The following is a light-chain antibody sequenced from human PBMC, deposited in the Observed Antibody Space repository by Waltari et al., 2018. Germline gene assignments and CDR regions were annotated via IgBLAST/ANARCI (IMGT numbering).Light chain of an antibody. CDR1: TTDIGIYNL. J-gene: IGLJ1*01. CDR2: EVS. Sequence: QSALTQPASVSGPPGPSITLSCTGSTTDIGIYNLVTWYQHHPGKVPKLIIYEVSERPSGVSGRFSGSKSGNTASLTLSDLQPEDGADYYCCSYAGDSTYVFGTGTKVTVL. V-gene: IGLV2-23*02. CDR3: CSYAGDSTYV.